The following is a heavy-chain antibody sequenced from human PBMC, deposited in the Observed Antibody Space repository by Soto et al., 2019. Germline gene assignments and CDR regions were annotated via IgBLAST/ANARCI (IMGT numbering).Heavy chain of an antibody. D-gene: IGHD6-19*01. Sequence: QLQLQESGPGLVKPSETLSLTCTVSGGSISSSSYYWGWIRQPPGKGLEWIGSIYYSGSTYYNPSLKSRVTISVDKSKNQSSLKLSSVTAADTAVYYCARPHSSGWYEYAFDIWGQGTMVTVSS. V-gene: IGHV4-39*01. J-gene: IGHJ3*02. CDR3: ARPHSSGWYEYAFDI. CDR1: GGSISSSSYY. CDR2: IYYSGST.